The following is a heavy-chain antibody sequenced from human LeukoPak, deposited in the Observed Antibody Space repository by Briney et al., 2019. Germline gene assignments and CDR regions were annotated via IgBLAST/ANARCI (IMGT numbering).Heavy chain of an antibody. J-gene: IGHJ6*03. V-gene: IGHV3-30*02. CDR1: GFTFSSYG. CDR3: AKQDTAMVTVYYYYYMDV. Sequence: GGSLRLSCAASGFTFSSYGMHWVRQAPGKGLEWVAFIRYDGSNKYYADSVKGRFTISRDNSKNTLYLQMNSLRAEDTAVYYCAKQDTAMVTVYYYYYMDVWGKGTTVTVSS. D-gene: IGHD5-18*01. CDR2: IRYDGSNK.